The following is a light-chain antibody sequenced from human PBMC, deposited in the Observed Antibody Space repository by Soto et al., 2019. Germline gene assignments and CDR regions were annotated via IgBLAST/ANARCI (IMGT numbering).Light chain of an antibody. CDR3: QQYRKYPWT. V-gene: IGKV1-5*03. J-gene: IGKJ1*01. CDR1: QSIDKW. Sequence: DIQMTQSPSTLSASVGDRVTVTCRASQSIDKWLAWYQQKPGKAPKLLMYKASLLQSGIPSRFSGSGSGTEFTLTISSLQSDDVASYYCQQYRKYPWTFGQGTKVEV. CDR2: KAS.